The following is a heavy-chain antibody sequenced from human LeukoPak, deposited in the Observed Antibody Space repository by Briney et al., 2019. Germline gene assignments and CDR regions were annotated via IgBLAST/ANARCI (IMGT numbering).Heavy chain of an antibody. V-gene: IGHV3-23*01. J-gene: IGHJ4*02. CDR2: ISGSGRDT. CDR1: GFTFSSYA. D-gene: IGHD3/OR15-3a*01. Sequence: GGSLRLSCAASGFTFSSYAMSWVRQAPGKGLEWVSAISGSGRDTYYADSVKGRFTISRDNSKNTLFLQMNSVRAEDTAVYYCAKRPYGFCDYWGQGTLVTVSS. CDR3: AKRPYGFCDY.